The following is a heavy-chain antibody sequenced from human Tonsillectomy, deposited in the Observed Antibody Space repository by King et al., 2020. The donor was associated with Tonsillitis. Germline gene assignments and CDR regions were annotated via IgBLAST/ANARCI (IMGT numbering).Heavy chain of an antibody. CDR2: IRSKANSYAT. CDR1: GFTFSGSA. D-gene: IGHD6-6*01. CDR3: TSMYSRSSDGEVAFDY. J-gene: IGHJ4*02. V-gene: IGHV3-73*01. Sequence: VQLVESGGGLVQPGGSLKLSCAASGFTFSGSAMHWVRQASGKGLEWVGRIRSKANSYATAYTASLKGRFTISRDDSKNTAYLQMNSLKTEDTAVYYCTSMYSRSSDGEVAFDYWGQGTLVTVSS.